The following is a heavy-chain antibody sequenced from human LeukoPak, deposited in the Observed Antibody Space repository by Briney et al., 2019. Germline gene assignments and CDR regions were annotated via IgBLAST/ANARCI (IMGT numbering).Heavy chain of an antibody. D-gene: IGHD6-13*01. CDR3: ARGRRQQLPFDY. V-gene: IGHV4-59*12. Sequence: SETLSLTCTVSGGSISSYYWSWIRQPPGKGLEWIGYIYYSGSTNYNPSLKSRVTISVDTSKNQFSLKLSSVTAADTAVYYCARGRRQQLPFDYWGQGTLVTVSS. CDR1: GGSISSYY. J-gene: IGHJ4*02. CDR2: IYYSGST.